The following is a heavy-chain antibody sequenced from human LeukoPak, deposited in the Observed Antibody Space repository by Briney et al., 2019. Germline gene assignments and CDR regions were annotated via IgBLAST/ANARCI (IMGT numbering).Heavy chain of an antibody. V-gene: IGHV3-21*01. J-gene: IGHJ6*02. CDR1: GFTFSSYW. CDR3: ARVAIAGSGDPIHYYYYGMDV. Sequence: GGSLRLSCAASGFTFSSYWMSWVRQAPGKGLEWVSSISSSSSYIYYADSVKGRFTISRDNAKNSLYLQMNSLRAEDTAVYYCARVAIAGSGDPIHYYYYGMDVWGQGTTVTVSS. D-gene: IGHD2-21*02. CDR2: ISSSSSYI.